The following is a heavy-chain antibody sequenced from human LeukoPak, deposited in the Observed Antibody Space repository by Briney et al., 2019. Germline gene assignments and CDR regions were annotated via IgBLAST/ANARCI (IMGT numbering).Heavy chain of an antibody. D-gene: IGHD4-17*01. J-gene: IGHJ4*02. Sequence: PSETLSLTCTVSGGSIRSYYWSWIRQPPGKGLEWIGYIYFSGSTSYNPSLKSRVTISVDRSKNQFSLKLSSVTAADTAVYYCARFKMTSVTDWGQGTLVTVSS. CDR2: IYFSGST. CDR1: GGSIRSYY. CDR3: ARFKMTSVTD. V-gene: IGHV4-59*08.